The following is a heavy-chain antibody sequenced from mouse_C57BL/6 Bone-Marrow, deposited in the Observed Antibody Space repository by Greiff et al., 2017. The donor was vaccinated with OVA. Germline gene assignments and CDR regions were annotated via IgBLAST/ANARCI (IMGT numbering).Heavy chain of an antibody. J-gene: IGHJ4*01. CDR1: GYAFSSSW. Sequence: VKLVESGPELVKPGASVKISCKASGYAFSSSWMNWVKQRPGKGLEWIGRIYPGDGDTNYNGKFKGKATLTADKSSSTAYMQLSSLTSEDSAVYFCARERLGRAMDYWGQGTSVTVSS. D-gene: IGHD4-1*01. CDR2: IYPGDGDT. CDR3: ARERLGRAMDY. V-gene: IGHV1-82*01.